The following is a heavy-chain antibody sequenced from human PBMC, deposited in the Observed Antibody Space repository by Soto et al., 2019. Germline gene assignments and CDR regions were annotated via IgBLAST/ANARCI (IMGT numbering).Heavy chain of an antibody. D-gene: IGHD2-2*01. CDR1: GGSFSGYY. CDR2: INHSGST. V-gene: IGHV4-34*01. Sequence: SETLSLTCAVYGGSFSGYYWSWIRQPPGKGLEWIGEINHSGSTNYNPSLKSRVSISVDTSKNQFSLKLSSVTAADTAVYYCARGLQFSSTSDNWFDPWGQGTLVTVSS. J-gene: IGHJ5*02. CDR3: ARGLQFSSTSDNWFDP.